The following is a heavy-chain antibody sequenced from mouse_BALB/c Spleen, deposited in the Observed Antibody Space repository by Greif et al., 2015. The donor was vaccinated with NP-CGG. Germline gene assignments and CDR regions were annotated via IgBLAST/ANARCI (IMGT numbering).Heavy chain of an antibody. D-gene: IGHD2-4*01. J-gene: IGHJ1*01. V-gene: IGHV5-6-4*01. CDR1: GFTFSSYT. CDR2: ISSGGSYT. CDR3: TRDLEMISYWYFDV. Sequence: EVHLVESGGGLVKPGGSLKLSCAASGFTFSSYTMSWVRQTPEKRLEWVATISSGGSYTYYPDSVKGRFTISRDNAKNTLYLQMSSLKSEDTAMYYCTRDLEMISYWYFDVWGAGTTVTVSS.